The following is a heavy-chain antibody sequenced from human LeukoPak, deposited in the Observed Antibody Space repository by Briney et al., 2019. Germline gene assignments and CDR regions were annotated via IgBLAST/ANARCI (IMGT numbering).Heavy chain of an antibody. J-gene: IGHJ2*01. D-gene: IGHD2-15*01. CDR2: VSYSGST. CDR1: GYSISSGFY. Sequence: SETLSLTCTVSGYSISSGFYWGWIRQPPGKGLEWIGSVSYSGSTYYNPSLKSRVTLAVDTSKNQFSLKLSSVTAADTAVYYWARAFCSGDPCSGGGYFDLGGRGPRFTVS. CDR3: ARAFCSGDPCSGGGYFDL. V-gene: IGHV4-38-2*02.